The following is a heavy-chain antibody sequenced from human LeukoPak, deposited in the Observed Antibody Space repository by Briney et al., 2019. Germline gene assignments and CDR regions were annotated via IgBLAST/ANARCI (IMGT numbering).Heavy chain of an antibody. CDR2: VYSTGHT. J-gene: IGHJ6*03. D-gene: IGHD4-11*01. V-gene: IGHV4-39*02. CDR3: ARDVDPTTALMDV. Sequence: SETLSLTRTVSGDSLYYWGWIRQPPGKGLEWIGSVYSTGHTNYNLSLKSRVTMSIDTSKNQLSLKLTSVTAADTAMYYCARDVDPTTALMDVWGKGTTVTVSS. CDR1: GDSLYY.